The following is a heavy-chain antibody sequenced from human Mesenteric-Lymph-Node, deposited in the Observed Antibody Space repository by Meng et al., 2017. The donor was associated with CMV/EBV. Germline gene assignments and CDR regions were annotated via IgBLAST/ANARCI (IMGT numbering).Heavy chain of an antibody. CDR1: SLSGYS. V-gene: IGHV4-34*01. D-gene: IGHD3-22*01. CDR2: ISDSGFT. CDR3: ARDGSRYYYDTSGPHWFDS. J-gene: IGHJ5*01. Sequence: SLSGYSWAWIRQSPGKGLEWIGEISDSGFTNYNPSLKSRVTVMIDTSKNQFSLRLTSVTAADTAVYFCARDGSRYYYDTSGPHWFDSWAQGTLVTVSS.